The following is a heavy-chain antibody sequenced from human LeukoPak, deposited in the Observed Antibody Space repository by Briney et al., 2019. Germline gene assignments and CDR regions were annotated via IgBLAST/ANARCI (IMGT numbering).Heavy chain of an antibody. CDR3: AKDISGSYGTFDY. V-gene: IGHV3-23*01. D-gene: IGHD1-26*01. J-gene: IGHJ4*02. Sequence: GGSLTLSCAASGFTFSSYAMSWVRQAPGKGLEWVSAISGSGGSTYYADSVKGRFTISRDNSKNSLYLQMNSLGAEDTAVYYCAKDISGSYGTFDYWGQGTLVTVSS. CDR1: GFTFSSYA. CDR2: ISGSGGST.